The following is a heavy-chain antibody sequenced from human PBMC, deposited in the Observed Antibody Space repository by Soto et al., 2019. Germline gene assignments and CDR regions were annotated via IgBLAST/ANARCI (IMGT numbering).Heavy chain of an antibody. D-gene: IGHD3-3*01. J-gene: IGHJ6*02. CDR3: AKDAKYYDFWSGSYGMDV. Sequence: SLRLSCAASGFTFDDYAMHCCRQSPVKGLEWVSGISWNSGSIGYADSVKGRFTVSRDNAKNSLYLQMNSLRAEDTALYYCAKDAKYYDFWSGSYGMDVWGQGTTVTVS. CDR1: GFTFDDYA. CDR2: ISWNSGSI. V-gene: IGHV3-9*01.